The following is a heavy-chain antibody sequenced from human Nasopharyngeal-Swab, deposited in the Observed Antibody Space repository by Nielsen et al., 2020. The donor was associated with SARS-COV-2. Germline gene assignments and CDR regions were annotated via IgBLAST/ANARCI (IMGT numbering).Heavy chain of an antibody. Sequence: RQAPGKGLEWVGRIKSKTDGGTTDYAAPVKGRFTISRDDSKNTLYLQMNSLKTEDTAVYYCTTNLGGHITIFGVVIIRGYYYYGMDVWGQGTTVTVSS. CDR3: TTNLGGHITIFGVVIIRGYYYYGMDV. CDR2: IKSKTDGGTT. D-gene: IGHD3-3*01. V-gene: IGHV3-15*01. J-gene: IGHJ6*02.